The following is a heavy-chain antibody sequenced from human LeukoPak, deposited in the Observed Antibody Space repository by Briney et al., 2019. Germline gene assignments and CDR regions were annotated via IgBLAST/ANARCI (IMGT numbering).Heavy chain of an antibody. Sequence: GGSLRLSCATSGFTFSSYGMHWVRQAPGKGLEWVAFIRYDGSNKYYADSVKGRFTISRDNSKNTLYLRMNSLRAEDTAVYYCAKAVSMVRGKVADYWGQGTLVTVSS. V-gene: IGHV3-30*02. D-gene: IGHD3-10*01. J-gene: IGHJ4*02. CDR3: AKAVSMVRGKVADY. CDR2: IRYDGSNK. CDR1: GFTFSSYG.